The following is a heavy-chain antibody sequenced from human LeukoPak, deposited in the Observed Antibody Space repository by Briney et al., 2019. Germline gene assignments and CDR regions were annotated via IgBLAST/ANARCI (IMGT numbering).Heavy chain of an antibody. J-gene: IGHJ4*02. V-gene: IGHV3-7*05. D-gene: IGHD2-8*01. Sequence: AGGSLRLSCAASGFTFSSYWMSWVRQAPGKGLEWVANIKQDGSEKYYVDSVKGRFTISRDNAKNSLYLQMNSLRAEDTAVYYCARNRVLGYCTNGVCYPNYFDYWGQGTLVTVSS. CDR1: GFTFSSYW. CDR3: ARNRVLGYCTNGVCYPNYFDY. CDR2: IKQDGSEK.